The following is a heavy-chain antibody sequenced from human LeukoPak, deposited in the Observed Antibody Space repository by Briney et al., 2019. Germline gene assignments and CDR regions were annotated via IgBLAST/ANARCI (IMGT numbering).Heavy chain of an antibody. V-gene: IGHV3-48*02. CDR1: GFTFSGYA. J-gene: IGHJ4*02. D-gene: IGHD2-2*01. CDR3: ARDLAAAASD. Sequence: PGGSLRLSCAASGFTFSGYAMNWVRQAPGKGLEWVSHIYSSDTTYADSVKGRFTISRDNAKNSLYLQMNSLRDEDTAVYYCARDLAAAASDWGQGTLVTVSS. CDR2: IYSSDTT.